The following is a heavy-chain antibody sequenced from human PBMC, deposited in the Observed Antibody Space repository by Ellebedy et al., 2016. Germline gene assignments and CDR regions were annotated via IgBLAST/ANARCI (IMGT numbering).Heavy chain of an antibody. V-gene: IGHV4-59*01. Sequence: SETLSLTCTVSGGSINNYYWSWIRQPPGKGLEWIGYIYYSGSTTYNPSLTSRVTIAVDTSNNQFSLRLSSVTAADTAVYFCARGGGYSSGWSYWGQGTLVTVSS. CDR3: ARGGGYSSGWSY. D-gene: IGHD6-19*01. J-gene: IGHJ4*02. CDR2: IYYSGST. CDR1: GGSINNYY.